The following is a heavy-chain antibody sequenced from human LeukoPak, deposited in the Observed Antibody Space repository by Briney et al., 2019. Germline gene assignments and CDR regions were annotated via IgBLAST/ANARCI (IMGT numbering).Heavy chain of an antibody. CDR1: GGSFSDYY. CDR2: INHSGSP. J-gene: IGHJ4*02. Sequence: PSETLSLTCAVYGGSFSDYYWTWVRQPPGKGLEWIGEINHSGSPNNNPSLKSRVSISFDTSKNQFSLKLTSVTAADTAVYYCGSRRTAMFGVIKGPIDYWGQGTLVTVSS. D-gene: IGHD3-3*01. V-gene: IGHV4-34*01. CDR3: GSRRTAMFGVIKGPIDY.